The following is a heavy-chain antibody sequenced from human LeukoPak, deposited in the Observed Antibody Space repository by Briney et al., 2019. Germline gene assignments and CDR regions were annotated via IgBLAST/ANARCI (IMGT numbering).Heavy chain of an antibody. CDR1: GYTFTGYY. CDR3: ARVWFGEPRDAFDI. CDR2: INPNSGGT. J-gene: IGHJ3*02. V-gene: IGHV1-2*02. D-gene: IGHD3-10*01. Sequence: GASVKVSCKASGYTFTGYYMHWVRQAPGQGLEWMGWINPNSGGTNYAQKFQGRVTMTRDTSISTAYMELSRLRSDDTAVYYCARVWFGEPRDAFDIWGQGTMVTVSS.